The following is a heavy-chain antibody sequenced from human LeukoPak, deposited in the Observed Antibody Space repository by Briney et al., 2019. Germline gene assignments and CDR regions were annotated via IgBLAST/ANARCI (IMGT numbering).Heavy chain of an antibody. Sequence: ASVKVSCKASGYTFTDYYIHWVRQAPGQGLEWMGWISPNSGGTNYAQKFQGRVTMTSDTSISTAYMELSRLRSDDTAVYYCARGKTTVYCGGDCYAFDYWGQGSLVTVSS. D-gene: IGHD2-21*02. J-gene: IGHJ4*02. V-gene: IGHV1-2*02. CDR3: ARGKTTVYCGGDCYAFDY. CDR2: ISPNSGGT. CDR1: GYTFTDYY.